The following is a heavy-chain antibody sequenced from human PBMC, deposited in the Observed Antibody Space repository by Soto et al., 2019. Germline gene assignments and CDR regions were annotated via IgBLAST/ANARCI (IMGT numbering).Heavy chain of an antibody. CDR3: AKGGSSKFDP. D-gene: IGHD6-13*01. V-gene: IGHV4-59*11. Sequence: QVQLQESGPGLVKPSETLSLTCTVSGGSLISHYWSWIRQPPGKGLEWIGYIYYTGSTNYHPSLRSRVTISVDTSNNQFSLKMRSVTVADTAVYYCAKGGSSKFDPWGQGTLVTVSS. J-gene: IGHJ5*02. CDR1: GGSLISHY. CDR2: IYYTGST.